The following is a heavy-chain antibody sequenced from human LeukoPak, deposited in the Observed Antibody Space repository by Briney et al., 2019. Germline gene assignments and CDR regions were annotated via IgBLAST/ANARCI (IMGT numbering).Heavy chain of an antibody. D-gene: IGHD6-13*01. CDR1: GYSISSGYY. V-gene: IGHV4-38-2*02. CDR3: ARPAAAGPNNYYYYYYMDV. Sequence: PSETLSLTCTVSGYSISSGYYWGWIRQPPGKGLEWIGSIYHSGSTYYNPSLKRRVTISVDTSKNQFSLKLSSVTAADTAVYYCARPAAAGPNNYYYYYYMDVWGKGTTVTVSS. J-gene: IGHJ6*03. CDR2: IYHSGST.